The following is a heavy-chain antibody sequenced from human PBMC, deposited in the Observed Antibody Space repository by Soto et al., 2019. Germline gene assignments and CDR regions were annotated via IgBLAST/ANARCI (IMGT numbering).Heavy chain of an antibody. CDR2: MNPNNGNT. V-gene: IGHV1-8*01. CDR3: AREPFVAGSGGSCPSL. J-gene: IGHJ4*02. D-gene: IGHD2-15*01. Sequence: ASRKVSCKASGYTFTSYDINWVRQATGQGLEWMGWMNPNNGNTSSAQKFQGRVTMTRDTATSTVYMELSSLRSEDTAVYYCAREPFVAGSGGSCPSLWGQGTLVTVPS. CDR1: GYTFTSYD.